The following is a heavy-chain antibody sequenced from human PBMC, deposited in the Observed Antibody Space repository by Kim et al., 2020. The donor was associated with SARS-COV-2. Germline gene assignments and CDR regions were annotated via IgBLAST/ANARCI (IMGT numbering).Heavy chain of an antibody. Sequence: GGSLSLSCAASGFTVSSKYMTWFRQAPGKGLEWVSVIYGGGDIFYAKSVEGRVTIPSDHSKNTLYLQMNSMGGEDTSGYYCARGSENRFSDGTGVGGLDV. CDR3: ARGSENRFSDGTGVGGLDV. CDR2: IYGGGDI. D-gene: IGHD3-3*01. J-gene: IGHJ6*01. CDR1: GFTVSSKY. V-gene: IGHV3-53*01.